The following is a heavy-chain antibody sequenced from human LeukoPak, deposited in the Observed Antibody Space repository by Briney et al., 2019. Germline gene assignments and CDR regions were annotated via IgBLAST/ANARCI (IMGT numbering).Heavy chain of an antibody. CDR2: IYYSHSP. CDR1: VGSISSSSYY. J-gene: IGHJ6*03. V-gene: IGHV4-39*01. CDR3: ARYRSYYMDV. D-gene: IGHD3-16*02. Sequence: PSVPQSLMCTLSVGSISSSSYYWGWIRQPPGKGLEWIGSIYYSHSPHYLWSVKSRVTITVHTSINMFSLKLSSVTAADTAVYYCARYRSYYMDVWGKGTTATIS.